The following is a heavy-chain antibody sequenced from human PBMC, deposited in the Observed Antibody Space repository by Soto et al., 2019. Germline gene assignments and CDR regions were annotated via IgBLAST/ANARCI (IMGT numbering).Heavy chain of an antibody. J-gene: IGHJ4*02. Sequence: QVQLVQSGAEVKKPGSSVKVSCTASGGTFNFYSISWVRQAPGQGLEWVGRVIPIVGMSEYAQKFQGRVTITADXSTSTAYMNLRXXRSEDTAVYYCATNYGSGSAHFDYWGQGTLVTVSS. CDR2: VIPIVGMS. CDR1: GGTFNFYS. CDR3: ATNYGSGSAHFDY. D-gene: IGHD3-10*01. V-gene: IGHV1-69*02.